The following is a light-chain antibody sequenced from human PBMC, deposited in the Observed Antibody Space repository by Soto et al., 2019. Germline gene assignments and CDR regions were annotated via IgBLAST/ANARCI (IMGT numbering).Light chain of an antibody. J-gene: IGKJ2*03. V-gene: IGKV1-5*01. CDR2: DAS. Sequence: DIQMTQSPSTLSASVGDRVTITCRSSHSISFWLAWYQQKPGQAPKLLIYDASTLYSGVPSRFSGSRSGTEFTLTISRLQPDDFGSYYCQQYNSFAPYSFGQGTKLEI. CDR1: HSISFW. CDR3: QQYNSFAPYS.